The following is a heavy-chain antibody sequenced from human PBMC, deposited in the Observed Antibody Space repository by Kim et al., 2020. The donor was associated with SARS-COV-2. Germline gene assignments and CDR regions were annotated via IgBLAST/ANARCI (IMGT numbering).Heavy chain of an antibody. Sequence: SETLSLTCTVSGDSISNTNYYWAWVRQPPGKGLEWISSIYYTGTSFYKPSLKSRVTISVDTSKNHFSLKVNSVTAADTAVYYCTRETGGSSAASWGQGNLVIVSS. V-gene: IGHV4-39*02. CDR1: GDSISNTNYY. D-gene: IGHD6-6*01. J-gene: IGHJ4*02. CDR3: TRETGGSSAAS. CDR2: IYYTGTS.